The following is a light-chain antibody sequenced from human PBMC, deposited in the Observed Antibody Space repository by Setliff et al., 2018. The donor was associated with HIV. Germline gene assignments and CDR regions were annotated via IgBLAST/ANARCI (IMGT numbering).Light chain of an antibody. CDR1: TGAVTNGHY. CDR2: DAT. Sequence: QAVVTQESSLTVSPGGTISLTCVSSTGAVTNGHYRHWFRQKPGQVPRPLIYDATKRHSWTPSRFSGSLLRDKAALTLSKAQAEDEADHYCLLSYGGARVFGRGTKVTVL. CDR3: LLSYGGARV. J-gene: IGLJ1*01. V-gene: IGLV7-46*01.